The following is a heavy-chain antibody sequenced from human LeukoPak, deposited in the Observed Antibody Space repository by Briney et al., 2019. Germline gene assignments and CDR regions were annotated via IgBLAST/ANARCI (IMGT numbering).Heavy chain of an antibody. CDR3: ARLKILIVPFNN. D-gene: IGHD3-9*01. Sequence: PSETLSLTCTVSGGSISSSSYYWGWIRQPPGKGLEWIGSIYYSGSTYYNPSLKSRVTISVDTSKNQFSLKLSSVTAADTAVYYCARLKILIVPFNNWGRETRFTVS. CDR1: GGSISSSSYY. V-gene: IGHV4-39*01. J-gene: IGHJ4*02. CDR2: IYYSGST.